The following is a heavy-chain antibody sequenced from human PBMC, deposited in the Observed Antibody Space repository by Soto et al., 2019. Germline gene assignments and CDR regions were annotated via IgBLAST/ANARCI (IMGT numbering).Heavy chain of an antibody. J-gene: IGHJ5*02. Sequence: PGGSLRLSCAASGFTFSSYAMHWVRQAPGKGLEWVGFIWYDGSNTFYAESVKGRFTISRDNSKNTVYLQINALRAEDTAVYYCAREAPYYDFWSGAPFDPWGQGTPVTVSS. CDR3: AREAPYYDFWSGAPFDP. CDR2: IWYDGSNT. V-gene: IGHV3-33*01. CDR1: GFTFSSYA. D-gene: IGHD3-3*01.